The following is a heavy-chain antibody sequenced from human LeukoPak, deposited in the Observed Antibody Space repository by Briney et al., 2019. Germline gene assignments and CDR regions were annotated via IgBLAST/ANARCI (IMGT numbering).Heavy chain of an antibody. Sequence: SETLSLTCAVYGGSFSGYFWSWIRQPPGKGLEWIGEINHSGSTNYNPSLKSRVTISVDTSKNQFSLKLSSVTAADTAVYYCARGLIAAPRRWFDPWGQGTLVTVSS. CDR3: ARGLIAAPRRWFDP. J-gene: IGHJ5*02. CDR1: GGSFSGYF. D-gene: IGHD6-6*01. CDR2: INHSGST. V-gene: IGHV4-34*01.